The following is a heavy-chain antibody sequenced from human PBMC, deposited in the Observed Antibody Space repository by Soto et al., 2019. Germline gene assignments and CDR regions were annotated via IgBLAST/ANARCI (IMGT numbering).Heavy chain of an antibody. CDR1: GGSISSYY. Sequence: PSETLSLTWTVSGGSISSYYWSWIRQPPGKGLEWIGYIYYSGSTNYNPSLKSRVTISVDTSKNQFSLKLSSVTAADTAVYYCARENWNVSFWFDPWGQGTLVTVSS. CDR3: ARENWNVSFWFDP. D-gene: IGHD1-1*01. J-gene: IGHJ5*02. CDR2: IYYSGST. V-gene: IGHV4-59*01.